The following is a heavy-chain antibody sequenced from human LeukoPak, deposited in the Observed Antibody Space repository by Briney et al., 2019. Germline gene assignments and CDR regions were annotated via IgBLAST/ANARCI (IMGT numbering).Heavy chain of an antibody. CDR1: GFNLSGSW. CDR2: INTDGSSI. D-gene: IGHD3-16*01. CDR3: ARPVLGYFDY. V-gene: IGHV3-74*01. Sequence: GGSLRLSCRASGFNLSGSWMHWVRQAPGKELEWVSRINTDGSSITYADSVRGRFTISKDNAKNTLYLQMNSLRAEDTAVYFCARPVLGYFDYWGQGTLVTVSS. J-gene: IGHJ4*02.